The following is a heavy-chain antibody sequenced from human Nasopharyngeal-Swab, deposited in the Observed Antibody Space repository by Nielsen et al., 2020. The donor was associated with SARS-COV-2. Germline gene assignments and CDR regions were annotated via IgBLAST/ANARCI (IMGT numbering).Heavy chain of an antibody. CDR2: ISSTGSYI. Sequence: GGSLRLSCAASGFTFSSYSINWVRQAPGKGLEWVSSISSTGSYIYYADSVKGRFTISRDNAKNSLYLQMNSLRAEDTAVYYCARVGGYYDSSGYYHYYYYMDVWGKGTTVTVSS. CDR1: GFTFSSYS. J-gene: IGHJ6*03. V-gene: IGHV3-21*01. D-gene: IGHD3-22*01. CDR3: ARVGGYYDSSGYYHYYYYMDV.